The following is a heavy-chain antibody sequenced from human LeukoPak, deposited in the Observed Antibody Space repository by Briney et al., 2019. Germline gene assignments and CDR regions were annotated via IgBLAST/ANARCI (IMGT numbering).Heavy chain of an antibody. Sequence: PSETLSLTCTVSGGTISSYYWSWIRQPPGKGLEWIGYIYYSGSTNYNPSLKSRVTISVDTSKNQFSLKLSSVTAADTAVYYCARHDEVAGSDAFDIWGQGTMVTVSS. J-gene: IGHJ3*02. CDR1: GGTISSYY. CDR2: IYYSGST. D-gene: IGHD6-19*01. V-gene: IGHV4-59*08. CDR3: ARHDEVAGSDAFDI.